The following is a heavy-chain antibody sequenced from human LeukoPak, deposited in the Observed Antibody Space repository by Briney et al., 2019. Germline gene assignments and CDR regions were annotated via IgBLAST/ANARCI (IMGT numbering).Heavy chain of an antibody. CDR1: GGTFSSYA. D-gene: IGHD3-3*01. CDR3: ARDHLGAIFGVVNSANYYYYYGMDV. CDR2: IIPILGIA. J-gene: IGHJ6*02. Sequence: ASVKVSCKASGGTFSSYAISWVRQAPGQGLEWMGRIIPILGIANYAQMFQGRVTITADKSTSTAYMELSGLRSEDTAVYYCARDHLGAIFGVVNSANYYYYYGMDVWGQGTTVTVSS. V-gene: IGHV1-69*04.